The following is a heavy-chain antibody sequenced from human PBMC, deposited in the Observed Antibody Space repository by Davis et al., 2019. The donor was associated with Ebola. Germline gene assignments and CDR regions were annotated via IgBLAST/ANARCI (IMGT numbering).Heavy chain of an antibody. CDR2: ISYDGSNK. V-gene: IGHV3-30-3*01. CDR3: AKDRGAYCGGDCLFDY. Sequence: PGGSLRLSCAASGFTFSSYAMHWVRQAPGKGLEWVAVISYDGSNKYYADSVKGRFTISRDNSKNTLYLQMNPLSAEDTAVYYCAKDRGAYCGGDCLFDYWGQGTLVTVSS. D-gene: IGHD2-21*02. CDR1: GFTFSSYA. J-gene: IGHJ4*02.